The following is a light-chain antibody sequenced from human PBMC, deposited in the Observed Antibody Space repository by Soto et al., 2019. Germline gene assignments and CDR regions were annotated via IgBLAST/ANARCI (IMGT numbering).Light chain of an antibody. CDR1: NSNIGTNF. J-gene: IGLJ3*02. Sequence: QSVLTQPPSFSGAPGQRITLSCSGSNSNIGTNFVYWYQQLPGTAPKLLIYSNNQRPSGVPDRFFASKSGTSASLAISGLRSEDEAHYYCAAWDATVTGPGWVFGGGTKLTVL. V-gene: IGLV1-47*02. CDR2: SNN. CDR3: AAWDATVTGPGWV.